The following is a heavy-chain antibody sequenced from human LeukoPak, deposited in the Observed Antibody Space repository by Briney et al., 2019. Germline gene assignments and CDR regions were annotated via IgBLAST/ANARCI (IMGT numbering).Heavy chain of an antibody. D-gene: IGHD3-10*01. J-gene: IGHJ3*02. Sequence: SETLSLTCRVSGGSISRRSYYWGWIRQPPGKGLEWIGSMYYSGSTYYNPSLKSRVTISGDTSKNQFSLKLTSVTAADTAVYYCARDFRGVGAPAGLLDIWGQGTVITVAS. V-gene: IGHV4-39*02. CDR3: ARDFRGVGAPAGLLDI. CDR2: MYYSGST. CDR1: GGSISRRSYY.